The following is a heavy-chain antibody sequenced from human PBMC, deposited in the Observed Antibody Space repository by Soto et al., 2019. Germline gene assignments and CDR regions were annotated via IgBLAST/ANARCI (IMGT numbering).Heavy chain of an antibody. CDR3: ARPDIVAAIGGALDC. J-gene: IGHJ4*02. CDR1: QFTFSNYG. CDR2: IWNDGSSR. V-gene: IGHV3-33*01. Sequence: QVQLVESGGGVVQPGRSLRLSCEASQFTFSNYGMHWVRQAPGKGLEWVAVIWNDGSSRYYADSVKGRFTISRENSKNTLFLQMNNLRAEDTAVYYCARPDIVAAIGGALDCWGQGTLVTVSS. D-gene: IGHD5-12*01.